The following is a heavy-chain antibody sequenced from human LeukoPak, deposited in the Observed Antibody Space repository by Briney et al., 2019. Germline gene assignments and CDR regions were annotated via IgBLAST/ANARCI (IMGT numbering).Heavy chain of an antibody. V-gene: IGHV3-21*01. CDR3: ASDIVVVPAAMGGNWFDP. D-gene: IGHD2-2*01. Sequence: GGSLRLSCAASGFTFSSYSMNWVRQAPGKGLEWVSSISSSSSYIYYADSVKGRFTISRDNAKNSLSLQMNSLRAEDTAVYYCASDIVVVPAAMGGNWFDPWGRGTLVTVSS. CDR1: GFTFSSYS. CDR2: ISSSSSYI. J-gene: IGHJ5*02.